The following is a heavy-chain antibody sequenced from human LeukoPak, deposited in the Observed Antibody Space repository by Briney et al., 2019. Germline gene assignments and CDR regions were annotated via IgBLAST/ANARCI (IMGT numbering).Heavy chain of an antibody. CDR2: ISGVGGNT. CDR1: GFTFNNYA. Sequence: GGSLRLSCAASGFTFNNYALSWVRQAPGKGLEWISAISGVGGNTYYADSVKGRFTISSDISKNTLYLQMNSLRAEDTAVYYCARDGDPSGYFDYWGQGTLVTVSS. V-gene: IGHV3-23*01. J-gene: IGHJ4*02. CDR3: ARDGDPSGYFDY. D-gene: IGHD4-17*01.